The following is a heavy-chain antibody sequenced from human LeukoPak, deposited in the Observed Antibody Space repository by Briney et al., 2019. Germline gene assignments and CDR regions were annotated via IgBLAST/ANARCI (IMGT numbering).Heavy chain of an antibody. Sequence: GGSLGLSCVASGFLFRDYAMSWVRQAPGKGLEWVSTLGNDGDTYYADSVKGRFTISRDNSRNTMYLQTNSLRAEDTALYYCAKQEGWELGDYYFDYWCQGTLVTVSS. J-gene: IGHJ4*02. V-gene: IGHV3-23*01. CDR2: LGNDGDT. CDR3: AKQEGWELGDYYFDY. D-gene: IGHD1-26*01. CDR1: GFLFRDYA.